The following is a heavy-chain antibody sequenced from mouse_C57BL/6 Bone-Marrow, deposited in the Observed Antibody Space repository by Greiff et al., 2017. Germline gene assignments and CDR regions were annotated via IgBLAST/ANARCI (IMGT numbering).Heavy chain of an antibody. CDR3: TRYDGYYEGWFAY. J-gene: IGHJ3*01. V-gene: IGHV14-4*01. CDR2: IDPENGDT. Sequence: VQLQQSGAELVRPGASVKLSCTASGFNIKDDYMHWVKQRPEQGLEWIGWIDPENGDTEYASKFQGKATITADTSSNTAYLQLSRLTSEDTAVYYCTRYDGYYEGWFAYWGQGTLVTVSA. D-gene: IGHD2-3*01. CDR1: GFNIKDDY.